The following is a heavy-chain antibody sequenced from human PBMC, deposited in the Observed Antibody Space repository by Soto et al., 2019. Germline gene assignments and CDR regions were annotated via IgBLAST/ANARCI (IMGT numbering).Heavy chain of an antibody. CDR1: GFTFSSSW. Sequence: EVQLVESGGGLVQPGGSLTLSCAASGFTFSSSWMHWVRQAPGKGLVWVSRINSDESRTNYEDSVKGRFTISRDNAKNTLYLQMNSLSAEDTALYYCARGPTGWYGYDYCGQGTLVTVSS. CDR2: INSDESRT. D-gene: IGHD6-19*01. CDR3: ARGPTGWYGYDY. V-gene: IGHV3-74*01. J-gene: IGHJ4*02.